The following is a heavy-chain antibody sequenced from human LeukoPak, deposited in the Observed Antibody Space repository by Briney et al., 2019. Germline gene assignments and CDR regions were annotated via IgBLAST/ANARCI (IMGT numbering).Heavy chain of an antibody. V-gene: IGHV4-39*01. CDR2: IYYSGST. J-gene: IGHJ4*02. CDR1: GGSTSSSSYY. D-gene: IGHD6-19*01. Sequence: SETLSLTCTVSGGSTSSSSYYWGWIRQPPGKGLEWIGSIYYSGSTYYNPSLKSRVTISVDTSKNQFSLKLSSVTAADTAVYYCARLPPGPGGQWLGGGFSDYWGQGTLVTVSS. CDR3: ARLPPGPGGQWLGGGFSDY.